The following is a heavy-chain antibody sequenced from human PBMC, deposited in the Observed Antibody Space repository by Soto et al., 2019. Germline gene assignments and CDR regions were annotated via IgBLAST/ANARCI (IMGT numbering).Heavy chain of an antibody. J-gene: IGHJ6*02. D-gene: IGHD3-16*01. CDR3: AREGGVYDYIWGTYSNAMDV. V-gene: IGHV1-3*01. Sequence: QVQLVQSGAEVKKPGASVKVSCKASGYTFSRFAMHWVRQAPGQMLEWMGWINAANGNTKYSQKLQGRVTITRDTAASTAYMELSSLKSEDTAVYYCAREGGVYDYIWGTYSNAMDVWGQGTAVTVSS. CDR1: GYTFSRFA. CDR2: INAANGNT.